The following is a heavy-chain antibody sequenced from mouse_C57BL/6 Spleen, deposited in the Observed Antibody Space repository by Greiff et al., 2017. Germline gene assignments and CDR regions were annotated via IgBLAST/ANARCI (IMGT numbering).Heavy chain of an antibody. CDR2: IHPNSGST. Sequence: QVQLQQPGAELVKPGASVKLSCKASGYTFTSYWMHWVKQRPGQGLEWIGMIHPNSGSTNYNEKFKGKATLTVDKSSSTAYMQLSSLKSEDTAIYYCARYDCNYGIAYWGQGTTLTVSS. CDR3: ARYDCNYGIAY. D-gene: IGHD2-1*01. V-gene: IGHV1-64*01. CDR1: GYTFTSYW. J-gene: IGHJ2*01.